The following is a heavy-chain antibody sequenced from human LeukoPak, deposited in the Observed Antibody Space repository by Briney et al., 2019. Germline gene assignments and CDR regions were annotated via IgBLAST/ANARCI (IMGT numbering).Heavy chain of an antibody. CDR3: ARPRYLAAAPFDY. CDR1: GGSFSGYY. Sequence: SETLSLTCAVYGGSFSGYYWSWIRQPPGKGLEWIGEINHRGSTNYNPSPKSRVTISVDTSKNQFSLKLSSVTAADTAVYYCARPRYLAAAPFDYWGQGTLVTVSS. CDR2: INHRGST. J-gene: IGHJ4*02. V-gene: IGHV4-34*01. D-gene: IGHD6-13*01.